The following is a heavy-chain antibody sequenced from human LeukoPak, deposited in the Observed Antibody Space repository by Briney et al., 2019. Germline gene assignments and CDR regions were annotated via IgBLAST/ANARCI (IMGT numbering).Heavy chain of an antibody. CDR1: GGSISSYY. CDR2: IYYSGST. CDR3: ARLPYYYGSGALISYYFDY. Sequence: PSETLSLTCTVSGGSISSYYWSWIRQPPGKGLEWIGYIYYSGSTNYNPSLKSRVTISVDTSKNQFSLKLSSVTAADTAVYYCARLPYYYGSGALISYYFDYWGQGTLVTVSS. D-gene: IGHD3-10*01. V-gene: IGHV4-59*08. J-gene: IGHJ4*02.